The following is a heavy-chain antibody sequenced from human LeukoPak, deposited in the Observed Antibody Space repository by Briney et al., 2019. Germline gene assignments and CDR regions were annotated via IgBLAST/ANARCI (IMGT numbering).Heavy chain of an antibody. CDR2: ISYDGSNK. D-gene: IGHD2-15*01. J-gene: IGHJ6*02. CDR1: GFTFSSHA. Sequence: GGSLRLSCAASGFTFSSHAMHWVRQAPGKGLEWVAVISYDGSNKHYADSVKGRFTISRDNSKNTLYLQMNSPRAEDTAVYYCARDPKYCSGGSCFPGMDVWGQGTTVTVSS. V-gene: IGHV3-30-3*01. CDR3: ARDPKYCSGGSCFPGMDV.